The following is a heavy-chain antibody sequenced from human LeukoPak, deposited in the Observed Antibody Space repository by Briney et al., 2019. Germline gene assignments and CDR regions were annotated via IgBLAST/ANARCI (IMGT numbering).Heavy chain of an antibody. CDR2: MNPNSGNV. CDR3: ARGESGNLLNFDC. CDR1: GYTFTSHE. D-gene: IGHD2-15*01. J-gene: IGHJ4*02. Sequence: GASVKVSCKASGYTFTSHEINWVRQAPGQGLEWMGWMNPNSGNVGFAQKFQDRVSMTRDTSISTAYMELTSLRSDDTAVYYCARGESGNLLNFDCWGQEALVTVSS. V-gene: IGHV1-8*01.